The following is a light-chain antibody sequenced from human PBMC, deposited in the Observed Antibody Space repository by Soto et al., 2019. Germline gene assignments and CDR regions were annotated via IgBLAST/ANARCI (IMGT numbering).Light chain of an antibody. CDR3: SSYTRVIAVV. CDR1: SNDIVAYDY. CDR2: DVT. J-gene: IGLJ2*01. V-gene: IGLV2-14*03. Sequence: QSALTQPASVSGSPGQSITISCTGTSNDIVAYDYVSWYQQHPGNAPKLLIFDVTYRPSGVSDRFSGSKSGRTASLTISGLQSEDEADYDCSSYTRVIAVVFGGGTKLTVL.